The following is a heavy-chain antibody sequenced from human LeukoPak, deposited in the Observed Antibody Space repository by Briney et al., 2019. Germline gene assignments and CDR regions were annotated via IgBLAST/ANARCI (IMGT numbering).Heavy chain of an antibody. CDR2: INHSGST. J-gene: IGHJ1*01. Sequence: SETLSLTCAVYGGSFSGYYWSWIRQPPGKGLEWIGEINHSGSTNYNPSLKSRVTISVDTSKNQFSLKLSSVTAADTAVYYCARPSRYCSGGSCYPAEYFQHWGQGTLVTVSS. CDR1: GGSFSGYY. V-gene: IGHV4-34*01. CDR3: ARPSRYCSGGSCYPAEYFQH. D-gene: IGHD2-15*01.